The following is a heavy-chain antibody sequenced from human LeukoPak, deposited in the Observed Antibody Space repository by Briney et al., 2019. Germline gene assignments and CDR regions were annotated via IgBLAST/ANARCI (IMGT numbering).Heavy chain of an antibody. CDR3: ARDRSISGVVTLDY. J-gene: IGHJ4*02. CDR1: GFTFSNSC. V-gene: IGHV3-7*01. Sequence: GGSLRLSCAASGFTFSNSCMTWVRQPPGRGREGVANIRQDGSEETYVDSVRGRFTISRDNAKNSLYLQMNTLRAEDTAMYYCARDRSISGVVTLDYWGQGALVTVSS. CDR2: IRQDGSEE. D-gene: IGHD3-3*01.